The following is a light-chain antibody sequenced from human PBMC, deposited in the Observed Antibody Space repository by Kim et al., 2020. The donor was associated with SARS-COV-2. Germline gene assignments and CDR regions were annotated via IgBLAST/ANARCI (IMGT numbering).Light chain of an antibody. V-gene: IGKV3-11*01. CDR3: QQRRT. CDR2: DTS. J-gene: IGKJ4*01. Sequence: ATLSVSAADTATLSCRASQSISPYLAWYQHKPGHAPRLLIYDTSNRATGIPARFSGSGSGTVFTLTISSLEPEDFAIYYCQQRRTFGGGTKVDIK. CDR1: QSISPY.